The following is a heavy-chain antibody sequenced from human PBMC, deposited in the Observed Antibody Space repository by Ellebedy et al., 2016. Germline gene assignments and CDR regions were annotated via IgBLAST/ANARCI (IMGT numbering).Heavy chain of an antibody. CDR2: MNPNSGNT. J-gene: IGHJ4*02. CDR1: GYTFTAYY. CDR3: ATGSKILRFGELLL. Sequence: ASVKVSCKASGYTFTAYYIHWVRQAPGQGLEWMGWMNPNSGNTGYAQKFQGRVTMTRNTSISTAYMELSSLRSEDTAVYYCATGSKILRFGELLLWGQGTLVTVSS. D-gene: IGHD3-10*01. V-gene: IGHV1-8*02.